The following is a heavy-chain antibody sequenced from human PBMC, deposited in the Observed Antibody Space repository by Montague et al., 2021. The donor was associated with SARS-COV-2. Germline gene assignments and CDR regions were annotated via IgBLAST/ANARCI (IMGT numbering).Heavy chain of an antibody. V-gene: IGHV4-59*01. CDR2: VSYRGST. Sequence: SETLSLTCSVSGGSMSSYHRVWIRQPPGKGLEWIGYVSYRGSTNYNHSLKSRVTISLDTSKNRFSLRVTSVTAADTAVYYCARDVRYYYDQWGQGILVTASS. CDR3: ARDVRYYYDQ. CDR1: GGSMSSYH. D-gene: IGHD3-10*01. J-gene: IGHJ4*02.